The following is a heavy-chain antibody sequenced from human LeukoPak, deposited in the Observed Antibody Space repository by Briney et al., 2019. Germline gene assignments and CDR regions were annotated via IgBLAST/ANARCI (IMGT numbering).Heavy chain of an antibody. J-gene: IGHJ4*02. Sequence: GGSLRLSCAASGFTFSSYAMSWVRQAPGKGLEWVSAISGSGGSTYYGDSVKGRFTISRDNSKNTLYLQMNSLRADDTAVYYCAKDAPVNIVVVPAANSWGQGTLVTVSS. CDR3: AKDAPVNIVVVPAANS. CDR1: GFTFSSYA. D-gene: IGHD2-2*01. V-gene: IGHV3-23*01. CDR2: ISGSGGST.